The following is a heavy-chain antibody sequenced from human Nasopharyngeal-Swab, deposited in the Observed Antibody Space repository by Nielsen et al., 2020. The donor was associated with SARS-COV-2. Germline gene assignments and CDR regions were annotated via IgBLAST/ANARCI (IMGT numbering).Heavy chain of an antibody. J-gene: IGHJ6*02. D-gene: IGHD2-2*01. CDR2: ISSSSSYI. Sequence: GGSLRPSYAASGFTFSSYSMNWVRQAPGKGLEWVSSISSSSSYIYYADSVKGRFAISRDNAKNSLYLQMNSLRAEDTAVYYCARGQYCSSTSCYARGYYYYYGMDVWGQGTTVTVSS. CDR1: GFTFSSYS. V-gene: IGHV3-21*01. CDR3: ARGQYCSSTSCYARGYYYYYGMDV.